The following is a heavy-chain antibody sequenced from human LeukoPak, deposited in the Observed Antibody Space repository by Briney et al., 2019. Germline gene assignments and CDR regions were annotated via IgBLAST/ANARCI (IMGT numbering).Heavy chain of an antibody. CDR1: GFIFSRYG. CDR3: TKEGSMSQWAFDI. D-gene: IGHD2/OR15-2a*01. CDR2: MSDGGSHT. Sequence: PGGSLRLSCAASGFIFSRYGMHWVRQAPGKGLEWVTVMSDGGSHTYYADSVKGRFTISRDNSRNMLYLQMNSLRVEDTALYYCTKEGSMSQWAFDIWGQGTMVTVSS. V-gene: IGHV3-30*18. J-gene: IGHJ3*02.